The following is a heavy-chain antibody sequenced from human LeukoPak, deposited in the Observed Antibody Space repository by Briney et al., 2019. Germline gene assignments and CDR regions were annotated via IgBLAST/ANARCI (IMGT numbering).Heavy chain of an antibody. Sequence: PSETLSLTCTVSGGSISSYYWSWIRLPPGKGLEWIGYIYYSGSTNYNPSLKSRVTISVDTSKNQFSLKLSSVTAADTAVYYCARARGYSYGYADYWGQGTLVTVSS. D-gene: IGHD5-18*01. V-gene: IGHV4-59*01. CDR3: ARARGYSYGYADY. CDR2: IYYSGST. J-gene: IGHJ4*02. CDR1: GGSISSYY.